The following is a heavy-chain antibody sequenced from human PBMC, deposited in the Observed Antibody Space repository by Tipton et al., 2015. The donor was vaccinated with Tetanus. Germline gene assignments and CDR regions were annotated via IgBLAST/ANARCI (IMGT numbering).Heavy chain of an antibody. D-gene: IGHD6-6*01. V-gene: IGHV4-59*01. J-gene: IGHJ4*02. Sequence: TLSLTCTVSGGSISSYYWSWIRQPPGKGLEWIGYIYYIGSTNYNPSLKSRVTISVDTSKNQFSLKLSSVTAADTAVYYCATSKGGAARPRFDYWGQGTLVTVSS. CDR3: ATSKGGAARPRFDY. CDR1: GGSISSYY. CDR2: IYYIGST.